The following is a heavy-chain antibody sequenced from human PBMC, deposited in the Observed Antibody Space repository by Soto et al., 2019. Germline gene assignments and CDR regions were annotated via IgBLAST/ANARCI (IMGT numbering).Heavy chain of an antibody. D-gene: IGHD3-10*01. CDR3: ARGAELLWFGDHYYYYMDV. Sequence: PGGSLRLSCAASGFTFSSYTMSWVRQAPGKGLEWVSSISSSSSYIYYADSVKGRFTISRDNAKNSLYLQMNSLRAEDTAVYYCARGAELLWFGDHYYYYMDVWGKGTTVTVSS. J-gene: IGHJ6*03. CDR2: ISSSSSYI. CDR1: GFTFSSYT. V-gene: IGHV3-21*01.